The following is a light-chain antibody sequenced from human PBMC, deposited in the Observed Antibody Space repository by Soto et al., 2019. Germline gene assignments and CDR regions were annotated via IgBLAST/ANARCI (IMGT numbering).Light chain of an antibody. Sequence: ESVLIQSPATLSLSPGERATLACRASQSVSSSLAWYQQKPGQAPRLLIYDASNRATGIPARFSGSGSGTDFTLTISSLEPEDFAVYYCQQRSNWPGTFGQGTKVDIK. J-gene: IGKJ1*01. CDR3: QQRSNWPGT. CDR1: QSVSSS. V-gene: IGKV3-11*01. CDR2: DAS.